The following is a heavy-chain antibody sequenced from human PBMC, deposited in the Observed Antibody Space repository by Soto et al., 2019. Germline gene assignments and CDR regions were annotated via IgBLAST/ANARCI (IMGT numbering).Heavy chain of an antibody. V-gene: IGHV3-30-3*01. Sequence: PGGSLRLSCAASGFTFSSYAMHWVRQAPGKGLEWVAVISYDGSNKYYADSVKGRFTISRDNSKNTLYLQMNSLRAEDTAVYYCARDHIVGATGAVGYWGQGTLVTVSS. CDR1: GFTFSSYA. D-gene: IGHD1-26*01. CDR2: ISYDGSNK. J-gene: IGHJ4*02. CDR3: ARDHIVGATGAVGY.